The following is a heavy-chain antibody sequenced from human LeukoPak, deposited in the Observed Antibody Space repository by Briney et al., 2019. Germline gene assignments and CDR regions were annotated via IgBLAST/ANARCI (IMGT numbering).Heavy chain of an antibody. J-gene: IGHJ4*02. V-gene: IGHV4-31*03. Sequence: SQTLSLTCTVSGGSISSGGYCWSWIRQHPGKGLEWIGYIYYSGSTYYNPSLKSRVTISVDTSKNQFSLKLSSVTAADTAVYYCASGGYGLAFDYCGQGTLVTVSS. D-gene: IGHD5-18*01. CDR1: GGSISSGGYC. CDR2: IYYSGST. CDR3: ASGGYGLAFDY.